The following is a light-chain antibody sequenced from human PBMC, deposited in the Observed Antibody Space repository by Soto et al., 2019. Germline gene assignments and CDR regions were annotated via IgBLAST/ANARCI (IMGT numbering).Light chain of an antibody. J-gene: IGKJ1*01. Sequence: DIQMTQSPSSLSASLGDRVTIACRASQGISNSLAWYQQQPGKVPKLLISAASTLQSGVPSRFSGSGSGTDFTLTISSLQPEDVATYYCQKYINAPPWTFGQGTKVEIK. CDR1: QGISNS. CDR2: AAS. V-gene: IGKV1-27*01. CDR3: QKYINAPPWT.